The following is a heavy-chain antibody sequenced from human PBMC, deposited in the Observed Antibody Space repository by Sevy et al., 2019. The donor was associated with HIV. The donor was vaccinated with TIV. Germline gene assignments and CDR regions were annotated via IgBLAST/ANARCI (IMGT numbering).Heavy chain of an antibody. CDR1: GFTFSTYT. D-gene: IGHD3-22*01. V-gene: IGHV3-48*04. Sequence: GGSLRLSCAASGFTFSTYTMNWVRQAPGKGLEWVSYISSSGTIYYADSVKGRFTISRDNAKNSLYLEMNSLRAEDTAVYYCARDLSSTGYYYGFDIWGQGTMVTVSS. CDR2: ISSSGTI. J-gene: IGHJ3*02. CDR3: ARDLSSTGYYYGFDI.